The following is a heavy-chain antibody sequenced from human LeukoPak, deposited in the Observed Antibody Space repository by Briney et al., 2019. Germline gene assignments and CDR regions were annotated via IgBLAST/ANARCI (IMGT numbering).Heavy chain of an antibody. CDR3: ARPPFITVADPFDL. V-gene: IGHV3-74*01. CDR1: GFTFSSYG. Sequence: GGSLRLSCAAPGFTFSSYGMHWVRQTPGKRLEWVAGIYNDGSITNYADSVMGRFTISRDNARNTVYLQMDNLRAEDTSVYYCARPPFITVADPFDLWGQGTLVTVSS. CDR2: IYNDGSIT. D-gene: IGHD6-19*01. J-gene: IGHJ4*02.